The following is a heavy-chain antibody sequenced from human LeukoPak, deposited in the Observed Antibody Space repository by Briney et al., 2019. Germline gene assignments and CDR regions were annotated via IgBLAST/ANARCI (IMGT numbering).Heavy chain of an antibody. CDR1: VFTFDEYA. Sequence: GGSLRLSCAASVFTFDEYAMHWVRQTPGKGLDWVSLLSGYGGSTYYADSVKGRFHISRDNSKNSLYLQMNSLRTEDTALYYCGKDLRYSYGLGGVDYWGQGTLVTVSS. CDR3: GKDLRYSYGLGGVDY. J-gene: IGHJ4*02. D-gene: IGHD5-18*01. V-gene: IGHV3-43*02. CDR2: LSGYGGST.